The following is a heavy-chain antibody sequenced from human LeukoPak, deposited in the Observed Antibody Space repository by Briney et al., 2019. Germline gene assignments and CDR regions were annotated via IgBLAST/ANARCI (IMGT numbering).Heavy chain of an antibody. V-gene: IGHV3-23*01. CDR3: TKELHVAVAVADYYYFYMDV. Sequence: GGSLRLSCAASGFAFSSFAMGWVRQSPGKGLEWLSTINGGGNTTFYSDSVKGRFTISRDNSKNTLYLHMDSLRLDDTATYYCTKELHVAVAVADYYYFYMDVWGRGTAVTVSS. D-gene: IGHD6-19*01. CDR2: INGGGNTT. J-gene: IGHJ6*03. CDR1: GFAFSSFA.